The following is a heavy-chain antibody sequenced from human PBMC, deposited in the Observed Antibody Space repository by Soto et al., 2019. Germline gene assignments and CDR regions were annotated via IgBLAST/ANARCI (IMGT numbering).Heavy chain of an antibody. CDR3: ARQTTYSTSWHDY. V-gene: IGHV4-4*07. Sequence: SETLSLTCSVSGGSINNYYWSWIRQPAGKGLEWIGRIYSSGSINYNPSLKSRVTMSVDTSKNQFSLKLSSVTAADTAVYYCARQTTYSTSWHDYWGQGTLVTVSS. CDR1: GGSINNYY. CDR2: IYSSGSI. J-gene: IGHJ4*02. D-gene: IGHD6-13*01.